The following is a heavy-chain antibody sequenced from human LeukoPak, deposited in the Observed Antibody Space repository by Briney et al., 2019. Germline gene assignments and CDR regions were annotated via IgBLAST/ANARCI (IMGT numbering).Heavy chain of an antibody. CDR3: ARDVALHDILTGYYYGWFDP. V-gene: IGHV4-59*01. J-gene: IGHJ5*02. CDR2: IYYSGST. Sequence: SETLSLTCTVSGGSISSYHWSWIRQPPGKGLEWIGYIYYSGSTNYNPSLKSRVTISVDTSKNQFSLKLSSVTAADTAVYYCARDVALHDILTGYYYGWFDPWGQGTLVTVSS. D-gene: IGHD3-9*01. CDR1: GGSISSYH.